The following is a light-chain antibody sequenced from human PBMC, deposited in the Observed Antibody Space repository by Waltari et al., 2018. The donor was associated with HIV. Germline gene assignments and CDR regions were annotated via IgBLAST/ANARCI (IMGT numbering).Light chain of an antibody. CDR2: EVS. Sequence: QSALTQPASVSGSPGQSITISCPGTRSDVGGYTFVSWYQQHPGKAPKLMIYEVSKRPSGVSNRFSGSKSGNTASLTISGLQAEDEADYYCCSYAGSSTWVFGGGTKLTVL. J-gene: IGLJ3*02. CDR1: RSDVGGYTF. V-gene: IGLV2-23*02. CDR3: CSYAGSSTWV.